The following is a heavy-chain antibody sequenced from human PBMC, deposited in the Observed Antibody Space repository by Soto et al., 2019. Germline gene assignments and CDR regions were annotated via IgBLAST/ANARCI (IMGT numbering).Heavy chain of an antibody. Sequence: QVQLVESGGGVVQPGRSLRLSCAASGFTFSSYGMHWVRQAPGKGLEWVAVISYDGSNKYYADSVKGRFTISRDNSKNTLYLQMNSLSAEDTAVYYCAKDPHYYDSKLGEYFQHWGQGTLVTVSS. V-gene: IGHV3-30*18. CDR3: AKDPHYYDSKLGEYFQH. D-gene: IGHD3-22*01. CDR1: GFTFSSYG. CDR2: ISYDGSNK. J-gene: IGHJ1*01.